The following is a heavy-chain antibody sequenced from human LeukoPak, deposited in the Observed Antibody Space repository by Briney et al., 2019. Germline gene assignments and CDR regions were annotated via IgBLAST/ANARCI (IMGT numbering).Heavy chain of an antibody. CDR1: GFTFSRYS. CDR3: ARDWTTVTYAFDI. CDR2: ISISSSYI. D-gene: IGHD4-17*01. V-gene: IGHV3-21*01. J-gene: IGHJ3*02. Sequence: PGGSLRLSCAASGFTFSRYSMNWVRQAPGKGLEWVSSISISSSYIYYADSVKGRFTISRDNAKNSLYLQMNSLRAEDTAVYYCARDWTTVTYAFDIWGQGTMVTVSS.